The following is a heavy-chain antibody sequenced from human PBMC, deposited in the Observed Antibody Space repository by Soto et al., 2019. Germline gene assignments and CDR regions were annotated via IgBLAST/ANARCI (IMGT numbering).Heavy chain of an antibody. J-gene: IGHJ4*02. D-gene: IGHD6-19*01. CDR1: GFTLSCCG. Sequence: QVQVVESGGGVVQPGRSLRLSCAASGFTLSCCGMRWVRQAPGKGLEWVGVITYDGSEIHYGDSVKGRFTISRDSSENTVYLQMNSLRVQDSAVYYCAKEQSSGFYRVVDYWGQGTLVTVSP. CDR3: AKEQSSGFYRVVDY. CDR2: ITYDGSEI. V-gene: IGHV3-30*18.